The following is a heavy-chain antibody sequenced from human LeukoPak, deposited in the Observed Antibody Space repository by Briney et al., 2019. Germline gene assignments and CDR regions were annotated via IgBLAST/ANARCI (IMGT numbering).Heavy chain of an antibody. CDR3: SRDLLMYYSGSGEST. V-gene: IGHV1-2*02. Sequence: ASVKVSCKASGYTFTGYYIHWVRQAPGQGPEWMGWINPHRGATNYAQKFQGRVTMTRDTSISTAFMELSSLRSDDTAMYYCSRDLLMYYSGSGESTWGQGTQVTVSS. D-gene: IGHD3-10*01. CDR2: INPHRGAT. CDR1: GYTFTGYY. J-gene: IGHJ5*02.